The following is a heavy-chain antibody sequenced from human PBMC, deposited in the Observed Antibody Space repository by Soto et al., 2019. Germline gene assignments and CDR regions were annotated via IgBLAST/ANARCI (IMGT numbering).Heavy chain of an antibody. CDR2: IYYSGST. J-gene: IGHJ4*02. CDR3: ARHHDS. V-gene: IGHV4-59*08. CDR1: GSSISSYY. Sequence: SETLSLTSTVSGSSISSYYWSWIRQPPGKGLEWIGYIYYSGSTNYNPSLKSRVTISVDTSKNQFSLKLSSVTAADTAVYYCARHHDSWGQGTLVTVSS.